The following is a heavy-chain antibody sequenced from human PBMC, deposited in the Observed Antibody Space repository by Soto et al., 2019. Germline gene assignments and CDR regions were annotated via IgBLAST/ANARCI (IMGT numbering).Heavy chain of an antibody. V-gene: IGHV2-5*01. CDR2: IYWNDDK. J-gene: IGHJ6*02. D-gene: IGHD3-10*01. CDR1: GFSLSTSGVG. Sequence: SGPTLVNPTQTLTLTCTFSGFSLSTSGVGVGWIRQPPGKALEWLALIYWNDDKRYSPSLKSRLTITKGTSKNQVVLTMTNMDPVDTATYYCAHRRYSGSGSMKVGGMDVWGQGTTVTVSS. CDR3: AHRRYSGSGSMKVGGMDV.